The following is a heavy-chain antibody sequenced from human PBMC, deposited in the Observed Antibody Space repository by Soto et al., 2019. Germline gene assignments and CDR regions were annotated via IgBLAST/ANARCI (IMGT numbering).Heavy chain of an antibody. CDR3: ARGGAYIYGPQYD. J-gene: IGHJ4*02. CDR1: GLSFSGYR. CDR2: INGDGSST. Sequence: PGGSLRLSCATSGLSFSGYRIHWVRQAPGKGLVWVSHINGDGSSTNYADSVKGRFTISRDYAKNTLYLQMNSLRVEDTAVYYCARGGAYIYGPQYDWGQGTLVTVSS. V-gene: IGHV3-74*01. D-gene: IGHD5-18*01.